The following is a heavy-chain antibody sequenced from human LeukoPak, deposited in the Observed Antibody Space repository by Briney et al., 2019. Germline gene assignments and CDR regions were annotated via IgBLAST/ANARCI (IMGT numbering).Heavy chain of an antibody. CDR2: ISWNSGSI. Sequence: GRSLRLSCAASGFTFDDYAMHWVRQAPGKGLEWVSGISWNSGSIGYADSVKGRFTISRDNAKNSLYLQMNSLRAEDTAVYYCARDPGLTGFFDYWGQGTLVTVSS. CDR1: GFTFDDYA. J-gene: IGHJ4*02. D-gene: IGHD6-19*01. V-gene: IGHV3-9*01. CDR3: ARDPGLTGFFDY.